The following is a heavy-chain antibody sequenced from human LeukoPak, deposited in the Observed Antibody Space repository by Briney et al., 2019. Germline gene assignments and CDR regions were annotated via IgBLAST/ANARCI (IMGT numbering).Heavy chain of an antibody. Sequence: SQTLSLTCTVSGGSISSGDYYWSWIRQPPGKGLEWIGYIYYSGSTYYNPSLKSRVTISVDTSKNQFSLKLSSVTAADTAVYYCARGLGYYYGSGELRFDYWGQGTLVTVSS. V-gene: IGHV4-30-4*01. D-gene: IGHD3-10*01. CDR2: IYYSGST. CDR1: GGSISSGDYY. J-gene: IGHJ4*02. CDR3: ARGLGYYYGSGELRFDY.